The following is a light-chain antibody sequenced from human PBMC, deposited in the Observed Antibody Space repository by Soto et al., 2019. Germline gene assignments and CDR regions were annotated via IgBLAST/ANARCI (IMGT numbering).Light chain of an antibody. CDR1: QMIARW. V-gene: IGKV1-5*01. CDR2: DAT. J-gene: IGKJ2*01. CDR3: LQYNTFPHT. Sequence: IPMTQSPSTLSASVGDTVTLTCRSSQMIARWLAWYQQKPGTAPRLIIYDATSLQSGVPSRFSASASGTVFTLTISSLHPDDFATYYCLQYNTFPHTFGQGTKLEI.